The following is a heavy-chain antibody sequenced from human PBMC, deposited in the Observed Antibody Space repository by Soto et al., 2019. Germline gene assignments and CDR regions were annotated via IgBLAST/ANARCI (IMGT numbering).Heavy chain of an antibody. CDR1: GFTFDDYA. CDR2: ISWNSGNI. V-gene: IGHV3-9*01. CDR3: TKVASTSFFSAVDL. D-gene: IGHD2-2*01. J-gene: IGHJ3*01. Sequence: EVQLVESGGGLVQPGRSLRLSCTASGFTFDDYAMHWVRQAPGKGLEWVSSISWNSGNIVYADSVRGRFTISRDNAKASRHLQMNSLRAEDTALYYWTKVASTSFFSAVDLWGQGTMVTVSS.